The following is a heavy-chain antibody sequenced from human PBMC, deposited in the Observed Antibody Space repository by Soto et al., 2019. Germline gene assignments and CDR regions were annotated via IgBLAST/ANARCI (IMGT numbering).Heavy chain of an antibody. J-gene: IGHJ5*02. V-gene: IGHV4-31*03. D-gene: IGHD2-2*01. CDR2: IYHSGTT. Sequence: PSETLSLTCTVSGGSISSGGYYWSWIRQHPGKGLEWIGYIYHSGTTYYNPSLKSRVTISVDTSKNQFSLKLTSVTAAVTAVYFCARARGNQLLGWFDPWGQGSLVAVSS. CDR3: ARARGNQLLGWFDP. CDR1: GGSISSGGYY.